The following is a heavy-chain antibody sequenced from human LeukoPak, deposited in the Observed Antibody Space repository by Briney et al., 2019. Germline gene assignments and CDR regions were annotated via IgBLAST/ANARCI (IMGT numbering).Heavy chain of an antibody. D-gene: IGHD3-9*01. Sequence: WGSLRLSCAASGFTFSSYAMSWVRQAPGKGLEWVSAISGSGGSTYYADSVKGRFTISRDNSKNTLYLQMNSLRAEDTAVYYCAKDSRPYYDILTGYYSYWGQGTLVTVSS. CDR1: GFTFSSYA. CDR3: AKDSRPYYDILTGYYSY. CDR2: ISGSGGST. J-gene: IGHJ4*02. V-gene: IGHV3-23*01.